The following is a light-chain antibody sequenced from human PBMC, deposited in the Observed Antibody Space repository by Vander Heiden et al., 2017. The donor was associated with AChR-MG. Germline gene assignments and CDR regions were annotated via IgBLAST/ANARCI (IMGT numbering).Light chain of an antibody. V-gene: IGKV1-5*03. J-gene: IGKJ2*01. CDR1: QGISSW. CDR3: QQYYRYPYS. Sequence: DIHMTQSPSTLSASIGDRVTITCRASQGISSWLAWYQQKPGKAPKLLIYKASSLESGVPSRFSGSGSGTEFALTISSLQPDDFASYYCQQYYRYPYSFGQGTKLEVK. CDR2: KAS.